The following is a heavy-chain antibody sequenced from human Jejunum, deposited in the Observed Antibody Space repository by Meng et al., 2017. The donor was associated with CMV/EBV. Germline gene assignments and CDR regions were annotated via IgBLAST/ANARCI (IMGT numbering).Heavy chain of an antibody. D-gene: IGHD3-3*01. Sequence: FTFDEYAMNGVRQAPGKGLEWVSGINWNGDNMDYVDSVRGRFTISRDNAKNSLYLQMNSLKAEDTAFYYCTKTLSPYDFWSGADYWGQGTLVTVSS. CDR3: TKTLSPYDFWSGADY. CDR1: FTFDEYA. J-gene: IGHJ4*02. V-gene: IGHV3-9*01. CDR2: INWNGDNM.